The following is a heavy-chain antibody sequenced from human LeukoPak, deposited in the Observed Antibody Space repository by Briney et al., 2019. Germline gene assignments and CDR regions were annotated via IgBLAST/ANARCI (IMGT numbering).Heavy chain of an antibody. D-gene: IGHD3-22*01. V-gene: IGHV3-30*02. CDR1: GFTFSSYG. CDR3: ANLIYYDSSGYPCDY. Sequence: GGTLRLSCAASGFTFSSYGMHWVRQAPGKGLEWVAFIRYDGSNKYYADSVKGRFTISRDNSKNTLYLQMNSLRAEDTAVYYCANLIYYDSSGYPCDYCGQGTLVTVSS. CDR2: IRYDGSNK. J-gene: IGHJ4*02.